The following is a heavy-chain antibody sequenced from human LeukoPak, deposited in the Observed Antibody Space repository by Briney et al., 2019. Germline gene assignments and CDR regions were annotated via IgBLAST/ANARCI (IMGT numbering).Heavy chain of an antibody. D-gene: IGHD7-27*01. J-gene: IGHJ4*02. V-gene: IGHV3-48*04. CDR2: ISSSSSTI. CDR1: GFTFSSYG. CDR3: ARDYTGGWNDY. Sequence: GGSLRLSCAASGFTFSSYGMTWVRQAPGKGLEWVSYISSSSSTIYYADSVKGRFTISRDNAKNSLYLQMNSLRAEDTAVYYCARDYTGGWNDYWGQGTLVTVSS.